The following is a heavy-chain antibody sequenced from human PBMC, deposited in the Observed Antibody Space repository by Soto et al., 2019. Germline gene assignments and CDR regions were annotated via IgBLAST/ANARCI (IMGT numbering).Heavy chain of an antibody. CDR1: GFTFSSYA. CDR2: ISGSGGST. CDR3: AKGSRYYDFWSGRPRPNYYYYYGMDV. J-gene: IGHJ6*02. V-gene: IGHV3-23*01. Sequence: PGGSLRLSCAASGFTFSSYAMSWVRQAPGKGLEWVSAISGSGGSTYYADSVKGRFTISRDNSKNTLYLQMNSLRAEDTAVYYCAKGSRYYDFWSGRPRPNYYYYYGMDVWRQGTTVTSP. D-gene: IGHD3-3*01.